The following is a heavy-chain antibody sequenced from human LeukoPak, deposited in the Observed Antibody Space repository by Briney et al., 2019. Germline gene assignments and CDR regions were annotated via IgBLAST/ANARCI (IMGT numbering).Heavy chain of an antibody. CDR2: IRYDGSNK. CDR3: AKRGPLNRLWFGEAYFDY. V-gene: IGHV3-30*02. Sequence: GGSLRLSCAASGFTFSSYGMHWVRQAPGKGLEWVAFIRYDGSNKYYADSVKARFTISRDNSKNTLYLQMNSLRAEDTAVYYCAKRGPLNRLWFGEAYFDYWGQGTLVTVSS. CDR1: GFTFSSYG. D-gene: IGHD3-10*01. J-gene: IGHJ4*02.